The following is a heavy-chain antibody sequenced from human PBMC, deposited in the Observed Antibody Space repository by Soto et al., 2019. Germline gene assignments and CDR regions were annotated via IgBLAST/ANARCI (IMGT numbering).Heavy chain of an antibody. CDR2: IYCDDDK. Sequence: QITLKESGPTLVKPTQTLTLTCTFSGFSLYTNGVHVGWIRQPPGKALEWLALIYCDDDKRYSPSLNSRRTITKDPAKDQVVLTMTNMEPVDTAAYYGAHAGNMAAAGHYFDYWGQGTLVTVSS. CDR3: AHAGNMAAAGHYFDY. J-gene: IGHJ4*02. D-gene: IGHD6-13*01. V-gene: IGHV2-5*02. CDR1: GFSLYTNGVH.